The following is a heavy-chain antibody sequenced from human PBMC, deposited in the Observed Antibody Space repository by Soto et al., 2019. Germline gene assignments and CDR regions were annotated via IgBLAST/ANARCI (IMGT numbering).Heavy chain of an antibody. J-gene: IGHJ5*02. Sequence: EVQLVESGGGLVQPGGSLRLSCAASGFTVSSNYMGWVRQAPGKGLEWVSVIYSGGTTYYADSVKGRFTISRDNSKNTLYLQMNSLRAEDTAVYYCARNGDSSDYRGWFAPWGQGTLVTVSS. CDR1: GFTVSSNY. CDR2: IYSGGTT. D-gene: IGHD3-22*01. V-gene: IGHV3-66*01. CDR3: ARNGDSSDYRGWFAP.